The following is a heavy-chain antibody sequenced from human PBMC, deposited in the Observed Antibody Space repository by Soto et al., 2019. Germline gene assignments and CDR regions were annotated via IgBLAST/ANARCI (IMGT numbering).Heavy chain of an antibody. Sequence: QVQLVQSGAEVKNPGASVKVSCKTFGYTFTSYGIGWARQAPGQGLEWMGWINTYNGNTNYAQNLHGRVTLTTDTSTSTAYMGLRSMGSNDTSIYYCAMVDVYVAPSPQDVWGQGTTVTVSS. V-gene: IGHV1-18*01. CDR2: INTYNGNT. CDR3: AMVDVYVAPSPQDV. J-gene: IGHJ6*02. CDR1: GYTFTSYG. D-gene: IGHD3-16*01.